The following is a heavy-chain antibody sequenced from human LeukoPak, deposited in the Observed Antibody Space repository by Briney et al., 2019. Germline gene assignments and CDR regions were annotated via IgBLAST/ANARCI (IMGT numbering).Heavy chain of an antibody. CDR3: ARVSILTGYCKDY. D-gene: IGHD3-9*01. J-gene: IGHJ4*02. V-gene: IGHV3-30-3*01. Sequence: PGGSLRLSCAASGFTFSSYAMHWVRQAPGKGLEWVAVISYDGSNKYYADSVKGRFTISRDNAKNSLYLQMNSLRAEDTAVYYCARVSILTGYCKDYWGQGTLVTVSS. CDR1: GFTFSSYA. CDR2: ISYDGSNK.